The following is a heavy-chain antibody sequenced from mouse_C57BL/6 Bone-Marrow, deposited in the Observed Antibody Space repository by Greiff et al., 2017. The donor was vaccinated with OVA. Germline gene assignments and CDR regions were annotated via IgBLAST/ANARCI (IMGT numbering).Heavy chain of an antibody. CDR1: GYTFTSYW. Sequence: QVQLQQPGAELVKPGASVKLSCKASGYTFTSYWMHWVKQRPGQGLEWIGMIHPNSGSTNYNEKFKSKATLTVDKSSSTAYMQLSSLTSEDSAVYYCAHYDYDLYAMDYWGQGTSVTVSS. V-gene: IGHV1-64*01. D-gene: IGHD2-4*01. J-gene: IGHJ4*01. CDR2: IHPNSGST. CDR3: AHYDYDLYAMDY.